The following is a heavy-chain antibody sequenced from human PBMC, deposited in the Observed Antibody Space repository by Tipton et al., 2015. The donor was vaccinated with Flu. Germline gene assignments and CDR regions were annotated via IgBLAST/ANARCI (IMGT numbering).Heavy chain of an antibody. CDR2: IYYSGST. CDR3: ARHGCGGGSCPFQH. V-gene: IGHV4-59*08. Sequence: TLSLTCTVSGGSISSYYWSWIRQPPGKGLEWIGYIYYSGSTIYNPSLKSRVTISVDTSKNQFSLNLSSVTAADTAVYYCARHGCGGGSCPFQHWGQGTLVTVS. D-gene: IGHD2-15*01. J-gene: IGHJ1*01. CDR1: GGSISSYY.